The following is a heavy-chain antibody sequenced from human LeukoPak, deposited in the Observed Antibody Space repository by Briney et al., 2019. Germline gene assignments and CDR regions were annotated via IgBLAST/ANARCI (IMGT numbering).Heavy chain of an antibody. D-gene: IGHD2-21*01. CDR1: GFTFSSYG. CDR2: ISGSGGST. V-gene: IGHV3-23*01. CDR3: ARDQSYYGV. Sequence: GGSLRLSCAASGFTFSSYGMSWVRQAPGKGLEWVSAISGSGGSTYYADSVKGRFTISRDNARNSLYLQMNSLRAEDTAVYFCARDQSYYGVWGQGTLVTVSS. J-gene: IGHJ4*02.